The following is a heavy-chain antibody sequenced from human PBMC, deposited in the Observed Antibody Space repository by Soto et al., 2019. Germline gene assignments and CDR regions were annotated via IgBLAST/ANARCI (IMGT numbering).Heavy chain of an antibody. Sequence: ASLKVSCKDSGYTFTTYAMHWVRQAPGQRLEWMGWINAGNGNTKYSQKFQGRVTITRDTSASTAYMELSSLRSEDTAVYYCARDYYYDSSVNFDYWGQRTLVTVSS. CDR2: INAGNGNT. D-gene: IGHD3-22*01. CDR1: GYTFTTYA. J-gene: IGHJ4*02. CDR3: ARDYYYDSSVNFDY. V-gene: IGHV1-3*01.